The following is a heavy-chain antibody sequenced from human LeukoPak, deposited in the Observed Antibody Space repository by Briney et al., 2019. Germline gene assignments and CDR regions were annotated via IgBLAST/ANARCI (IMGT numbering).Heavy chain of an antibody. Sequence: PSETLSLTCTVSGGSISSYYWSWIQQPPGKGLEWIGYIYYSGSTNYNPSLKSRVTISVDTSKNQFSLKLSSVTAADTAVYYCARGGSSGWYDAFDIWGQGTMVTVSS. CDR2: IYYSGST. J-gene: IGHJ3*02. CDR3: ARGGSSGWYDAFDI. V-gene: IGHV4-59*01. CDR1: GGSISSYY. D-gene: IGHD6-19*01.